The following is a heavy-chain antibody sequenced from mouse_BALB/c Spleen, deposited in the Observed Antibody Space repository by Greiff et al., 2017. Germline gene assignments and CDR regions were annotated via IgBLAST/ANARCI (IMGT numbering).Heavy chain of an antibody. CDR1: GFNIKDTY. Sequence: VHVKQSGAELVKPGASVKLSCTASGFNIKDTYMHWVKQRPEQGLEWIGRIDPANGNTKYDPKFQGKATITADTSSNTAYLQLSSLTSEDTAVYYCARTQLGLRAMDYWGQGTSVTVSS. J-gene: IGHJ4*01. CDR3: ARTQLGLRAMDY. CDR2: IDPANGNT. V-gene: IGHV14-3*02. D-gene: IGHD3-1*01.